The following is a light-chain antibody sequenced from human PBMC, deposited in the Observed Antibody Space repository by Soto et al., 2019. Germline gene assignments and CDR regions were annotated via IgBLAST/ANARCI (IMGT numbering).Light chain of an antibody. CDR1: QSIDNW. V-gene: IGKV1-5*03. Sequence: DIQMTQSPSTLSASVGDRVTITCRASQSIDNWLAWYQQKPGKAPKLLIHEASSLESGVPSRFSGSGYGTEFTLTIRSMQPDDFATYYCQQYNTYSYTFGQGTKVDIK. CDR3: QQYNTYSYT. J-gene: IGKJ2*01. CDR2: EAS.